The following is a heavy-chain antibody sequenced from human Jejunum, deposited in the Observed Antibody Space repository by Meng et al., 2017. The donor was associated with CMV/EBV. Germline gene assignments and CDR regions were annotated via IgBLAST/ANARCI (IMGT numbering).Heavy chain of an antibody. CDR1: DFD. D-gene: IGHD2-8*01. J-gene: IGHJ3*02. Sequence: DFDMSWVRQAPGKGLEWVGFIRRHAYGGTIGYAASVKGRFTISRGDSNTVAYLQMNTLTTEDTALYYCVKEGPHCINGVCPAFDIWGQGTMVTVSS. V-gene: IGHV3-49*04. CDR2: IRRHAYGGTI. CDR3: VKEGPHCINGVCPAFDI.